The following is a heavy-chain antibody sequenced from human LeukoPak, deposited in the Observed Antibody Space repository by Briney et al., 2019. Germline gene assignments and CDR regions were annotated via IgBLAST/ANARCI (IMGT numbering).Heavy chain of an antibody. Sequence: SETLSLTCTVSGGSISSYYWSWIRQPPGKGLEWIGEINHSGSTNYNPSLKSRVTISVDTSKNQFSLKLSSVTAADTAVYYCARLGSGYDWYYFDYWGQGTLVTVSS. D-gene: IGHD5-12*01. CDR1: GGSISSYY. V-gene: IGHV4-34*01. J-gene: IGHJ4*02. CDR3: ARLGSGYDWYYFDY. CDR2: INHSGST.